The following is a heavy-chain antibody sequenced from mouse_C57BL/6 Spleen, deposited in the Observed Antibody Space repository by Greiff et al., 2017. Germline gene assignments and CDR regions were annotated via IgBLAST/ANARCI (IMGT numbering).Heavy chain of an antibody. Sequence: VQLQQSGAELMKPGASVKLSCKATGYTFTGYWIEWVKQRPGHGLEWIGEILPGSGSTIYNEKFKGKATFTADTSSNTAYMQLSSLTTEYSAIYYCAREGVTGSYFDFWGQGTTLTVSS. CDR2: ILPGSGST. D-gene: IGHD4-1*01. CDR1: GYTFTGYW. CDR3: AREGVTGSYFDF. V-gene: IGHV1-9*01. J-gene: IGHJ2*01.